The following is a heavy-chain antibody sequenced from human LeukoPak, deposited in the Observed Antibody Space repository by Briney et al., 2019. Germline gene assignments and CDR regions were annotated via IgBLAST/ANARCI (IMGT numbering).Heavy chain of an antibody. J-gene: IGHJ4*02. CDR3: AKALGYSYGTDY. Sequence: GRSLRLSCAASGFTFSNYGMHWVRQAPGKGLEWVAVISYDGSNKYYADSVKGRFTISRDNSKNTLYPQMNSLRAEDTAVYYCAKALGYSYGTDYWGQGTLVTVSS. CDR1: GFTFSNYG. V-gene: IGHV3-30*18. CDR2: ISYDGSNK. D-gene: IGHD5-18*01.